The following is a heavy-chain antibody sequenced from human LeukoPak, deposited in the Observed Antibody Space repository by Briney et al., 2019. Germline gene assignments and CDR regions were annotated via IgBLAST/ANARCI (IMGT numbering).Heavy chain of an antibody. CDR2: IYPGDSDT. CDR3: ARHCTPLSAGFDY. CDR1: GYSFTSYW. J-gene: IGHJ4*02. D-gene: IGHD2-8*01. Sequence: GGSLKISCKGSGYSFTSYWIGWVRQMPGKGLEWMGIIYPGDSDTRYSPSFQGQVTISADKSISTAYLQWSSLKASDTAMCYCARHCTPLSAGFDYWGQGTLVTVSS. V-gene: IGHV5-51*01.